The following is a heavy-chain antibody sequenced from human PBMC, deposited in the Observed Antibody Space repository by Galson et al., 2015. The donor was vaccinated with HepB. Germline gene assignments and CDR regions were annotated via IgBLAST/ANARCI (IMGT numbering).Heavy chain of an antibody. CDR2: ISHDGSKN. D-gene: IGHD3-16*01. CDR3: AKIHYDYIWGTSGFLDY. CDR1: GFTVSNYG. V-gene: IGHV3-30*18. Sequence: SLRLSCAASGFTVSNYGVHWVRQAPGKGLEWVAVISHDGSKNYYADSVKGRFTVSRDNSKNTLYLQMNSLRAEDTAVYYCAKIHYDYIWGTSGFLDYWGQGTPVTVSS. J-gene: IGHJ4*02.